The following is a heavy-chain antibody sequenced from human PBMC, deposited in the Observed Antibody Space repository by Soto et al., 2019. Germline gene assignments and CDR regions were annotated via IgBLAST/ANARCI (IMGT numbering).Heavy chain of an antibody. CDR2: ISYDGSNK. V-gene: IGHV3-30-3*01. Sequence: GGSLRLSCAASGFTFSSYAMHWVRQAPGKGLEWVAVISYDGSNKYYADSVKGRFTISRDNSKNTLYLQMNSLRAEDTAVYYCARDQVAVAGFDYWGQGTLVTVSS. CDR1: GFTFSSYA. D-gene: IGHD6-19*01. J-gene: IGHJ4*02. CDR3: ARDQVAVAGFDY.